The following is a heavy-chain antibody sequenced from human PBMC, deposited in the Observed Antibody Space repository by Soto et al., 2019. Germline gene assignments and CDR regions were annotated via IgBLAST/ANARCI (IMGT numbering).Heavy chain of an antibody. D-gene: IGHD6-19*01. V-gene: IGHV6-1*01. CDR3: ARVRYSSGLRYYYYYGMDV. J-gene: IGHJ6*02. Sequence: SQTRPLTCAISGDSVSSNSAAWNWIRQSPSRGLEWLGRTYYRSKWYNDYAVSVKSRITINPDTSKNQFSLQLNSVTPEDTAVYYCARVRYSSGLRYYYYYGMDVWGQGTTVTVSS. CDR2: TYYRSKWYN. CDR1: GDSVSSNSAA.